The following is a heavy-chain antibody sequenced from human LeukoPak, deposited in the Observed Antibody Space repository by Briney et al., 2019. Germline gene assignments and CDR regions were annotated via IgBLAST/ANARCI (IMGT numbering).Heavy chain of an antibody. D-gene: IGHD2-8*02. J-gene: IGHJ3*02. CDR2: ISSRSIYI. Sequence: GGSLRLSCAASGFAFSNYWMHCVRQAPGEGLEWVASISSRSIYIYYADSVRGRFTISRDNAKNSLYLQMNSLTAEDTAVYFCSRDLDCTVTTCFDGDDGFDIWGQGAMVTVSS. V-gene: IGHV3-21*01. CDR3: SRDLDCTVTTCFDGDDGFDI. CDR1: GFAFSNYW.